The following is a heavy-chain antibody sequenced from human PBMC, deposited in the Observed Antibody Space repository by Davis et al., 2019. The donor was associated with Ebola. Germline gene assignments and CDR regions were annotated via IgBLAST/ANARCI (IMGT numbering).Heavy chain of an antibody. V-gene: IGHV4-31*03. Sequence: LRLSCTVSGGSISSGGYYWSWIRQHPGKGLEWMGNIYYSGSSYYNPSLKSRVTISVDTSKNQFSLKLSSVTAADTAVYYCARGPASYYYYMDVWGKGTTVTVSS. CDR1: GGSISSGGYY. CDR2: IYYSGSS. CDR3: ARGPASYYYYMDV. J-gene: IGHJ6*03.